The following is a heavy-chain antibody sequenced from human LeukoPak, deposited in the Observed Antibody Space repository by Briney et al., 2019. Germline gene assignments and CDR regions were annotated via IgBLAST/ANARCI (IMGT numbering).Heavy chain of an antibody. V-gene: IGHV4-59*01. D-gene: IGHD6-13*01. CDR2: IYYSGNT. CDR1: GGSISTYY. CDR3: ASLGSSWYPVAPEGSFDY. J-gene: IGHJ4*02. Sequence: SETLSLTCTVSGGSISTYYWSWIRQPPGKGLEWIGYIYYSGNTNSNPSLKSRVTISVDTSKNQFSLKLSSVTAADTAVYYCASLGSSWYPVAPEGSFDYWGQGTLVTVSS.